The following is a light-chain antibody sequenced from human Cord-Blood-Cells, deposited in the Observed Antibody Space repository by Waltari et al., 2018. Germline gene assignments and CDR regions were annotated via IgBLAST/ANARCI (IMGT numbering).Light chain of an antibody. Sequence: QSPLPQPPSASGSPGQSVTISCTATRSAVGGSDYVSWYQQHPGKAPKLMIYEVSKRPSGVPDRFSGSKSGNTASLTVSGLQAEDEADYYCSSYAGSNNFVFGTGTKVTVL. CDR3: SSYAGSNNFV. J-gene: IGLJ1*01. CDR1: RSAVGGSDY. V-gene: IGLV2-8*01. CDR2: EVS.